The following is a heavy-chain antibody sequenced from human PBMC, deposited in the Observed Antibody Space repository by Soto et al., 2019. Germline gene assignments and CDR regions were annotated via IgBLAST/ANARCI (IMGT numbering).Heavy chain of an antibody. CDR3: ARGPYYDLIWNYYYMDV. V-gene: IGHV4-59*08. CDR1: GGSISGHY. Sequence: QVQLQESGPGLVMPSETLSLSCSVSGGSISGHYWSWVRQTPGKGLEWIGYMYYSGSTNYNPSLKSRVTISVDTSKNHFSLRLTSVTAADTAVYYCARGPYYDLIWNYYYMDVWGKGTTVTVSS. D-gene: IGHD3-16*01. J-gene: IGHJ6*03. CDR2: MYYSGST.